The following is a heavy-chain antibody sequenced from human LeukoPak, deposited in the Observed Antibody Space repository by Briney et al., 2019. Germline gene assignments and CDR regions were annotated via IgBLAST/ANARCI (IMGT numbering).Heavy chain of an antibody. D-gene: IGHD5/OR15-5a*01. Sequence: GGSLRLSCAASGFNFNDYYMSWVRQAPGKGLEGVSYITTGRTLSYADSVKGRFTISRDNAKNSPFLQMESLRVEDTAVYYCARVVSSRSTVGFDPWGQGTLVTVSS. V-gene: IGHV3-69-1*01. CDR1: GFNFNDYY. J-gene: IGHJ5*02. CDR3: ARVVSSRSTVGFDP. CDR2: ITTGRTL.